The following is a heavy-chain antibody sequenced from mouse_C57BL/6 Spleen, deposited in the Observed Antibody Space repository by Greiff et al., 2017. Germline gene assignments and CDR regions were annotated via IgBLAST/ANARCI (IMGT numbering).Heavy chain of an antibody. V-gene: IGHV2-6-1*01. CDR1: GFSLTSYG. Sequence: QVQLQQSGPGLVAPSQSLSITCTVSGFSLTSYGVHWVRQPPGKGLEWLVVIWSDGSTTYNSAPQSRLSISKDNSKSQVFLKMNSLQTDDTAMYYCARHELRLQAMDYWGQGTSVTVSS. CDR2: IWSDGST. CDR3: ARHELRLQAMDY. D-gene: IGHD3-2*02. J-gene: IGHJ4*01.